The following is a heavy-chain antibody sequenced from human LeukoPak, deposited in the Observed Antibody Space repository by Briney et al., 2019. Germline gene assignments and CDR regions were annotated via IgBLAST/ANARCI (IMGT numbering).Heavy chain of an antibody. J-gene: IGHJ5*02. D-gene: IGHD6-13*01. Sequence: GGSLRLSCAASGFTFSDYYMSWIRQAPGKGLEWVSYISSGGSTIYYADSVKGRFTISRDNAKNSLYLQMNSLRAEDTAVYYCARVPNIAAAGTIWFDPWGQGTLVTVSS. V-gene: IGHV3-11*01. CDR3: ARVPNIAAAGTIWFDP. CDR1: GFTFSDYY. CDR2: ISSGGSTI.